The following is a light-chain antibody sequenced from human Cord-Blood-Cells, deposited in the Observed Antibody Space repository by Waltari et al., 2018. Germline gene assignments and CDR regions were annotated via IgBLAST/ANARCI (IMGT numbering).Light chain of an antibody. Sequence: QSALPQPASVSGSPAQSLTISCPGTSSDVGSYNLFSWYQQHPGKAPKLMIYEGSKRPSGVSNRFSGSKSGNTASLTISGLQAEDEADYYCCSYAGSSTFYVFGTGTKVTVL. CDR2: EGS. V-gene: IGLV2-23*01. CDR3: CSYAGSSTFYV. CDR1: SSDVGSYNL. J-gene: IGLJ1*01.